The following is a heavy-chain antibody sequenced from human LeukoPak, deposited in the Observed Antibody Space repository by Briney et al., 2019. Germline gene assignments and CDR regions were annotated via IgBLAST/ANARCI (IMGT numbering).Heavy chain of an antibody. CDR1: GFTFNSYA. Sequence: GGSLRLSCAASGFTFNSYAMSWVRQAPGKRLEWVSAISGSGGSTYYADSVKGRFTISRDNSKNTLYLQMNSLRAEDTAVYYCAKGMVRRVMGGPVDYWGQGTLVTVSS. D-gene: IGHD3-10*01. CDR2: ISGSGGST. CDR3: AKGMVRRVMGGPVDY. V-gene: IGHV3-23*01. J-gene: IGHJ4*02.